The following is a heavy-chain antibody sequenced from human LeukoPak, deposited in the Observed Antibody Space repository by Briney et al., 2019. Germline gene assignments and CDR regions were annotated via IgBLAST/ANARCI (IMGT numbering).Heavy chain of an antibody. CDR2: IRRRAYGGAA. D-gene: IGHD1-26*01. V-gene: IGHV3-49*04. J-gene: IGHJ4*02. CDR3: SRNGIVDFDY. Sequence: GGSLRLSCTTSGFAFDDFAMSWVRQPAGKGLEWVGFIRRRAYGGAAEYAASVEGRFIISRDDSKGIAYLQMNSLKTEDTAVYYCSRNGIVDFDYWGQGSRVIVSP. CDR1: GFAFDDFA.